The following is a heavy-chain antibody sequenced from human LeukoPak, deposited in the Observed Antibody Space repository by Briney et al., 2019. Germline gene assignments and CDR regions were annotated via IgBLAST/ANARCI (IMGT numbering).Heavy chain of an antibody. Sequence: ASVKVSCKASGYTFTSYYMHWVRQAPGQGLEWMGIINPSGGSTSYAQKFQGRVTMTRDMSTSTVYMELSSLRSEDTAVYYCARDNRGGVVAYAFDIWGQGSLVTVSS. CDR2: INPSGGST. V-gene: IGHV1-46*01. CDR1: GYTFTSYY. J-gene: IGHJ4*02. D-gene: IGHD2-8*02. CDR3: ARDNRGGVVAYAFDI.